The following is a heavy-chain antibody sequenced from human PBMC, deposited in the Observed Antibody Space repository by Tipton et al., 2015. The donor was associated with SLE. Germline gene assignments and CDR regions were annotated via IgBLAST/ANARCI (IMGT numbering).Heavy chain of an antibody. D-gene: IGHD6-19*01. J-gene: IGHJ4*02. Sequence: TLSLTCPVSGGSISISNYYWAWIRQPPGKGLEWIASIYYSGSTYYNPSLKSRIIISVDMSKNQFSLKLSSVTAADTAVYYCARLPVAATFGGFDYWGQGTLVTVSS. V-gene: IGHV4-39*01. CDR2: IYYSGST. CDR1: GGSISISNYY. CDR3: ARLPVAATFGGFDY.